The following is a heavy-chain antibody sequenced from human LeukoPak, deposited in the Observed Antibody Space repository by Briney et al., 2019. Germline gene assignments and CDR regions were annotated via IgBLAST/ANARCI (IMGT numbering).Heavy chain of an antibody. J-gene: IGHJ4*02. CDR3: ARVDGDGYNIPDY. CDR1: GASFSSYY. V-gene: IGHV4-34*01. Sequence: SETLSLTCAVYGASFSSYYWSWIRQPPGKGLEWIGEINHSGNTNYNPSLKSRVTISVDTSKNQFSLRLSSVTAADTAVYYCARVDGDGYNIPDYWGQGTLVTVSS. D-gene: IGHD5-24*01. CDR2: INHSGNT.